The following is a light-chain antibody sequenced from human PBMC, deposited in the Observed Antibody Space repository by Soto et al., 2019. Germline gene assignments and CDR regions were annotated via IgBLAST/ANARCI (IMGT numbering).Light chain of an antibody. J-gene: IGKJ5*01. CDR2: DAS. Sequence: LSGGEWSTRCCTGSQSVSSYLAWYQQKPGQAPRLLIYDASNRATGIPASFSGSGSGTDFTLPICSLGTEDFAVYCCKRRSNRLTIGLGQGTRLEIK. CDR3: KRRSNRLTIG. V-gene: IGKV3-11*01. CDR1: QSVSSY.